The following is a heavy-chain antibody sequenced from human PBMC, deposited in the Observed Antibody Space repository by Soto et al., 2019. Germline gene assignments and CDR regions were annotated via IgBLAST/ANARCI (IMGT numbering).Heavy chain of an antibody. D-gene: IGHD3-16*01. J-gene: IGHJ5*02. CDR1: GYTFTSYG. V-gene: IGHV1-18*01. CDR3: ARDLGGRGRGGWFDP. Sequence: QVQLVQSGAEVKKPGASVKVSCKASGYTFTSYGISWVRQAPGQGLEWMGWISAYNGNTNYAQKLQGRVTMTTDTSTSTGDMERRGLRFDGTAVYYCARDLGGRGRGGWFDPWGQGTLVTVSS. CDR2: ISAYNGNT.